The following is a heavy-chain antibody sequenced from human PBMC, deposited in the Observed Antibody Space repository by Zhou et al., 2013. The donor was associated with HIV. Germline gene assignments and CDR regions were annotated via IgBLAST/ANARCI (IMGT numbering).Heavy chain of an antibody. D-gene: IGHD3-10*01. Sequence: QVQLVQSGVEVKKPGTSVKVSCKASGYTFTSYYLHWVRQAPGQGLEWMGIIHPGDGSTNYAQKFQGRITMTRDTSTSTVYMELSSLRSEDTAVYYCARGSHVVRGVIWFWGQGTLVTVSS. V-gene: IGHV1-46*01. CDR1: GYTFTSYY. CDR3: ARGSHVVRGVIWF. J-gene: IGHJ4*02. CDR2: IHPGDGST.